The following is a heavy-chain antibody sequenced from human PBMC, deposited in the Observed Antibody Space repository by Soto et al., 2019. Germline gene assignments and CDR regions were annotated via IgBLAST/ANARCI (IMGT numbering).Heavy chain of an antibody. CDR3: ARERAVGLDP. CDR1: GYPFTRYA. Sequence: QVQLVQSGAEVKNPGASVKLSCKASGYPFTRYAINWVRQATGQGLEWTGWMNPNSGNTGYAQKFQGRVTMTRNTSISTAYMELSSLRSEDTAVYYCARERAVGLDPWGQGTLGTVSS. D-gene: IGHD2-15*01. CDR2: MNPNSGNT. J-gene: IGHJ5*02. V-gene: IGHV1-8*01.